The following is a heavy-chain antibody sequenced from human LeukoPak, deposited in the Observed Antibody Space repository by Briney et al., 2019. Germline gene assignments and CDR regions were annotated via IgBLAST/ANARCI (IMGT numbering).Heavy chain of an antibody. V-gene: IGHV1-46*01. J-gene: IGHJ6*03. Sequence: ASVKVSCKASGYTFTSYYMHWVRQAPGQGLEWMGIINPSGGSTSYAQKFQGRVTITADKSTSTAYMELSSLRSEDMAVYYCARSGGSSSRYYYYYYMDVWGKGTTVTVSS. D-gene: IGHD6-6*01. CDR3: ARSGGSSSRYYYYYYMDV. CDR2: INPSGGST. CDR1: GYTFTSYY.